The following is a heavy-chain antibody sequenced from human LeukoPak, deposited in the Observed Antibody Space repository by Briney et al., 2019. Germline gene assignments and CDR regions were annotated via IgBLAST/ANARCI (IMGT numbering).Heavy chain of an antibody. CDR1: GYTLTELS. CDR2: FDPEDGET. D-gene: IGHD2-15*01. CDR3: ATVPLGYCSGGSCLGFDY. J-gene: IGHJ4*02. V-gene: IGHV1-24*01. Sequence: ASVKVSCKVSGYTLTELSMHWVRQAPGKGLEWMGGFDPEDGETVYAQKFQGRVTMTEDTSTDTAYMELSSLRSEDTAVYYCATVPLGYCSGGSCLGFDYWGQGTLVTVSS.